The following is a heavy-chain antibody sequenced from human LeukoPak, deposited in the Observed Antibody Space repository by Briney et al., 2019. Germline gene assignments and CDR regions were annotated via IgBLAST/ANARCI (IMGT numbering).Heavy chain of an antibody. J-gene: IGHJ5*02. CDR1: GGSFSGYC. CDR3: ARGGIKMATTTGWFDP. V-gene: IGHV4-34*01. CDR2: INHSGST. D-gene: IGHD5-24*01. Sequence: PSETLSFTCAVYGGSFSGYCWSWIRQPPGKGLEWIGEINHSGSTNYNPSLKSRVTISVDTSKNQFSLKLSSVTAADTAVYYCARGGIKMATTTGWFDPWGQGTLVTVSS.